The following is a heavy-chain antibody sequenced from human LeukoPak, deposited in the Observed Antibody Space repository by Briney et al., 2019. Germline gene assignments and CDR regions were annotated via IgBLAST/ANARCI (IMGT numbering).Heavy chain of an antibody. CDR1: GFSITGIYY. Sequence: KSSETLSLTYTVSGFSITGIYYWGWIRQPPGKGLEWIGYIYYSGSTYYNPSLKSRVTISVDTSKNQFSLKLSSVTAADTAVYYCARDTFAGGIDYWGQGTLVTVSS. D-gene: IGHD2/OR15-2a*01. J-gene: IGHJ4*02. CDR2: IYYSGST. V-gene: IGHV4-30-4*08. CDR3: ARDTFAGGIDY.